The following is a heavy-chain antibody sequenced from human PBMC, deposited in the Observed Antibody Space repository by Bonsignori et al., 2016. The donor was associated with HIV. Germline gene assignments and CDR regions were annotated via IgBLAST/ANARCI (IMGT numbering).Heavy chain of an antibody. Sequence: EVQLVESGGNLVQPGGSLRLSCAASGFTFRTFSMNWVRQAPGKGLEWISYISSRSSTIYYAGSMKGRFTISRDNVRNLLYLQMDSLRAEDTAVYYCARETNDMDVWGQ. CDR3: ARETNDMDV. V-gene: IGHV3-48*01. CDR1: GFTFRTFS. J-gene: IGHJ6*01. CDR2: ISSRSSTI. D-gene: IGHD1-1*01.